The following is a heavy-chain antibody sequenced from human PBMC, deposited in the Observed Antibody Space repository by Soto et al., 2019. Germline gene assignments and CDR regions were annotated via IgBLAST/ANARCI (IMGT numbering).Heavy chain of an antibody. CDR2: ISHDGSYK. D-gene: IGHD3-10*02. V-gene: IGHV3-30*03. CDR3: AIVRVADSPLDH. CDR1: GFSFTTYV. J-gene: IGHJ4*02. Sequence: QVQLVESGGGVVQPGRSLRLSCAASGFSFTTYVMHWVRQAPGKGLEWVAVISHDGSYKYYGDAVKGRFTISRDNSKSTLFLHMSSLRAEDTAMYYCAIVRVADSPLDHWGQGTLVTVSS.